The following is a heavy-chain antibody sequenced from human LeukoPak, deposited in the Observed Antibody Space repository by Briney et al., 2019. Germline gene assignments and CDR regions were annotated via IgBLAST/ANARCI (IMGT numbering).Heavy chain of an antibody. J-gene: IGHJ4*02. CDR3: ARVYCSSTSCYAGVVRFDH. V-gene: IGHV4-39*01. D-gene: IGHD2-2*01. CDR1: GGSISSSDYY. CDR2: IYYSGNT. Sequence: PSVTVSLTCPVSGGSISSSDYYWAWIRQPPGKELEWIGSIYYSGNTLYNPSLKSRLTMSVDTSKNEFSLKLISVTAADTAVYYSARVYCSSTSCYAGVVRFDHWGQGTLVTVSS.